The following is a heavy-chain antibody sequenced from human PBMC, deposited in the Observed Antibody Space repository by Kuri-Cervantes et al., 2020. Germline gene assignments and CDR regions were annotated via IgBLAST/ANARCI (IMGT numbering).Heavy chain of an antibody. D-gene: IGHD3-10*01. CDR3: ARDQYYYGSGSSLFQH. J-gene: IGHJ1*01. CDR2: INSDGSST. Sequence: GESLKISCLASGFTLSRNWMHWARQAPGKGLVWVSRINSDGSSTSYADSVKGRFTISRDNSKNTLYLQMNSLRAEDTAVYYCARDQYYYGSGSSLFQHWGQGTLVTVSS. CDR1: GFTLSRNW. V-gene: IGHV3-74*01.